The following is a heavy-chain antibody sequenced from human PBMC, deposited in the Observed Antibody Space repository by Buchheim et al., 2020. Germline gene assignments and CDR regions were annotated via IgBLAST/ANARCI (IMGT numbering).Heavy chain of an antibody. CDR3: ARDPLAGRSLDY. V-gene: IGHV1-46*01. J-gene: IGHJ4*02. CDR1: GYTFTNYW. Sequence: QVQVVQSGAEVKSPGGSVKVSCKTSGYTFTNYWMHWVRQAPGQGLEWMGIINPSISRTSYAQNFQGRVTMTGDTSPSTVYMELSSLRSEDTAVYYCARDPLAGRSLDYWGQGTL. CDR2: INPSISRT. D-gene: IGHD6-6*01.